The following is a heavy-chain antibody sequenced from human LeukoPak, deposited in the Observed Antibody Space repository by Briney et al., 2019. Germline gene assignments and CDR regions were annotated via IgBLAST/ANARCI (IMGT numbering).Heavy chain of an antibody. D-gene: IGHD6-13*01. Sequence: PGGSLRLSCAASGFTFSSYSMNWVRQAPGKGLEWVSSISSSSSYIYYADSVKGRFTISRDNAKNSLYLQMNSLRAEDTAVYYCASGRKIAAAGIQGAFDIWGQGTMVTVSS. CDR3: ASGRKIAAAGIQGAFDI. CDR2: ISSSSSYI. CDR1: GFTFSSYS. V-gene: IGHV3-21*01. J-gene: IGHJ3*02.